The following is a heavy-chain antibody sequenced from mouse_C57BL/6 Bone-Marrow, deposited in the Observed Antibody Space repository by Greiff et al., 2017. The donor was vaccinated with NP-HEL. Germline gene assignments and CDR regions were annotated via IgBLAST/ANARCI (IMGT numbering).Heavy chain of an antibody. Sequence: QVQLQQSGAELVRPGSSVKLSCKASGYTFTSYWMDWVKQRPGQGLEWIGNIYPSDSETHYNQKFKDKATLTVDKSSSTAYMQLSSLTSEDSAVYYCARSGSNYAMDYWGQGTSVTVSS. CDR3: ARSGSNYAMDY. CDR1: GYTFTSYW. V-gene: IGHV1-61*01. CDR2: IYPSDSET. J-gene: IGHJ4*01. D-gene: IGHD3-1*01.